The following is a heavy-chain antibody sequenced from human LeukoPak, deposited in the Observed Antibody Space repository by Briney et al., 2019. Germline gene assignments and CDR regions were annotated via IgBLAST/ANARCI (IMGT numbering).Heavy chain of an antibody. CDR1: GYTFTGYY. CDR2: INPNSGGT. V-gene: IGHV1-2*06. Sequence: PEASVKVSCKASGYTFTGYYMHWVRQAPGQGLEWMGRINPNSGGTNYAQKFQGRVTMTRVTSISTAYMELSRLRSDDTAVYYCARVIAQQLVPFDYWGQGTLVTVSS. CDR3: ARVIAQQLVPFDY. D-gene: IGHD6-13*01. J-gene: IGHJ4*02.